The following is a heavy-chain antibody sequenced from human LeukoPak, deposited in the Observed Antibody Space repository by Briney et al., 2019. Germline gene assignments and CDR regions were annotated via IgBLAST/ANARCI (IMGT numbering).Heavy chain of an antibody. CDR3: ARAGRRGSGFDP. V-gene: IGHV3-21*01. CDR2: ISSSSSYI. D-gene: IGHD3-10*01. J-gene: IGHJ5*02. CDR1: GFTFIRNG. Sequence: GGSLRLSCEASGFTFIRNGMHWVRQAPGKGLEWVSSISSSSSYIYYADSVKGRFTISRDNAKNSLYLQVNSLRAEDTAVYYCARAGRRGSGFDPWGQGTLVTVSS.